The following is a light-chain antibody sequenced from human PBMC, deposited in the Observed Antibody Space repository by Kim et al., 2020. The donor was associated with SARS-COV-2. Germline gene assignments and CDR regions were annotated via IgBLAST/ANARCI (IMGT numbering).Light chain of an antibody. V-gene: IGKV1-33*01. J-gene: IGKJ3*01. Sequence: ASVGDRVTITCQASHDITNYLNWYLQKPGKAPKLLIYDASNLETGVPSRFSGSGSGTDFTFTISSLQPEDVGTYFCQQYDNLPLTFGPGTKVDIK. CDR3: QQYDNLPLT. CDR1: HDITNY. CDR2: DAS.